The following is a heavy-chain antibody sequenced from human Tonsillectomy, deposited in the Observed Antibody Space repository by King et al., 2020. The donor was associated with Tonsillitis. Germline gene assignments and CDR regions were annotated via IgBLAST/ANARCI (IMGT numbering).Heavy chain of an antibody. CDR3: AREATYYFDSGSYPDV. V-gene: IGHV4-61*02. Sequence: QLQESGPGLVKPSQTLSLICTVSGGSISTGSYYWSWIRQPAGQGLEWIGRIYSSGSTNYNPSLKSRVFMSVDTSKNQFSLRLSSVAAADTAVYYCAREATYYFDSGSYPDVWGQGTLVTVSS. CDR1: GGSISTGSYY. D-gene: IGHD3-10*01. CDR2: IYSSGST. J-gene: IGHJ4*02.